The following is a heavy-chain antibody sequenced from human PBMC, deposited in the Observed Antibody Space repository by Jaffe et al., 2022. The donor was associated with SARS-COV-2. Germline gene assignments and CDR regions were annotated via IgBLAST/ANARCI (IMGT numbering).Heavy chain of an antibody. CDR3: ARGRYYGSGSYYSDYYYYGMDV. J-gene: IGHJ6*02. D-gene: IGHD3-10*01. V-gene: IGHV4-34*01. CDR1: GGSFSGYY. CDR2: INHSGST. Sequence: QVQLQQWGAGLLKPSETLSLTCAVYGGSFSGYYWSWIRQPPGKGLEWIGEINHSGSTNYNPSLKSRVTISVDTSKNQFSLKLSSVTAADTAVYYCARGRYYGSGSYYSDYYYYGMDVWGQGTTVTVSS.